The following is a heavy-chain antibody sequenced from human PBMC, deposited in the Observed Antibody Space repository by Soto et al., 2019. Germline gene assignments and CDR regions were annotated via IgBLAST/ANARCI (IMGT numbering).Heavy chain of an antibody. CDR2: IFHSGST. J-gene: IGHJ6*02. CDR1: GGSISSSNW. D-gene: IGHD3-10*01. CDR3: ARAVPVRGVLGV. V-gene: IGHV4-4*02. Sequence: QVQLQESGPGLVKPSGTLSLTCAVSGGSISSSNWWSWVRQPPGKGLEWIGEIFHSGSTNYNPSLKGRVTLSRHKSKNPFPLKLSSVTAADTAVYYCARAVPVRGVLGVWGQGTTVTVSS.